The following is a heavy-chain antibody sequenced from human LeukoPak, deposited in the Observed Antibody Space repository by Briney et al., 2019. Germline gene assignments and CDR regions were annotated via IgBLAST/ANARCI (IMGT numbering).Heavy chain of an antibody. J-gene: IGHJ5*02. CDR1: GYSFTNNW. CDR3: VRSPACSGGDCYPNWFDP. CDR2: IYPGDSNT. Sequence: GESLKISCKSSGYSFTNNWIGWVRQMPGKGLEWMGIIYPGDSNTKYSPPFQGQVTISVDKSITTAYLQWSSLKASDTAMYYCVRSPACSGGDCYPNWFDPWGQGTLVTVSS. D-gene: IGHD2-15*01. V-gene: IGHV5-51*01.